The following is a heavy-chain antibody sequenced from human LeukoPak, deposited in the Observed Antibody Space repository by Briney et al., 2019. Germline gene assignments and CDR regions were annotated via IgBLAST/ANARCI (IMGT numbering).Heavy chain of an antibody. CDR3: ARAYSISWYYFDY. Sequence: SETLSLTCTVSGGSISHYYWSWIRQPAGKGLEWIGHIYSTGSTNYSPSLKSRVTISVDKSKNQFSLKLTSVTAADTAVYYCARAYSISWYYFDYWGQGTLVTVSS. V-gene: IGHV4-4*07. CDR2: IYSTGST. CDR1: GGSISHYY. J-gene: IGHJ4*02. D-gene: IGHD6-13*01.